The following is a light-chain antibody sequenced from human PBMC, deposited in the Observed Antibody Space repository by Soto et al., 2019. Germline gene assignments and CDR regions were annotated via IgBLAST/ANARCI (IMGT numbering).Light chain of an antibody. CDR2: AAS. CDR3: QQYGNSPWT. CDR1: QPVSNSY. Sequence: ETVLTQSPGTLSLSPGERATLSCRASQPVSNSYVAWYQHKHGQAPRVLIHAASRRTTGIPDRFSGSASGTDFTLTITRLEPEDLAVYYCQQYGNSPWTFGQGTKVEI. J-gene: IGKJ1*01. V-gene: IGKV3-20*01.